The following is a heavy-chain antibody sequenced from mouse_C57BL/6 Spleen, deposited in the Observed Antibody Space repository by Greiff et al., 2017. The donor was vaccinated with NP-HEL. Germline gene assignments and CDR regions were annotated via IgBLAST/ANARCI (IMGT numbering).Heavy chain of an antibody. CDR2: IYPSDSET. CDR3: ARRGYYGSSMAWFAY. Sequence: VKLQEPGAELVRPGSSVKLSCKASGYIFTSYWMDWVKQRPGQGLAWIGNIYPSDSETHYNQKFKDKATLTVDKSSSTAYMQLSSLTSEDSAVYYCARRGYYGSSMAWFAYWGQGTLVTVSA. CDR1: GYIFTSYW. V-gene: IGHV1-61*01. J-gene: IGHJ3*01. D-gene: IGHD1-1*01.